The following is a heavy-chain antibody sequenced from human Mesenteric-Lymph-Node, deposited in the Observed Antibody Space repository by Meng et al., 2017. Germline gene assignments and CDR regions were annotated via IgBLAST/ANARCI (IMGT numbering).Heavy chain of an antibody. CDR3: ARGGISTSLLSVDWFDP. CDR2: MNPNSGVA. J-gene: IGHJ5*02. D-gene: IGHD2-2*01. CDR1: GYTFTDDY. V-gene: IGHV1-2*06. Sequence: ASVKVSCKASGYTFTDDYVHWVRQAPGQGLEWMGRMNPNSGVANYAQKFRGRVTMTLATSINTAYMELSGLTSDDTAVYYCARGGISTSLLSVDWFDPWGQGTLVTVSS.